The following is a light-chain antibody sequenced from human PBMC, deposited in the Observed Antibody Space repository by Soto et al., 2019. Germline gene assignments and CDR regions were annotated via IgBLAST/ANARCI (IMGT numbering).Light chain of an antibody. CDR1: QTVSNN. J-gene: IGKJ1*01. Sequence: EIVMTQSPATLSVSPGERATLSCRASQTVSNNLAWYQQKPGQAPRLLIYGASTRATGIPARFSGSGSGTEFTLTINSLQSEDFAVYYCQQYNNWPWTFGQGTRWIS. V-gene: IGKV3-15*01. CDR3: QQYNNWPWT. CDR2: GAS.